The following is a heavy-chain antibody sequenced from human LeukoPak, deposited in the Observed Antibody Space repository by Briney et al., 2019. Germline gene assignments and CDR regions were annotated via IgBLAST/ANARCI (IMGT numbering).Heavy chain of an antibody. Sequence: PSETLSLTCTVSGGSISSGGYYWSWIRQHPGKGLEWIGYIYYSGSTYYIPSLKSRVTISVDTSKNQFSLKLSSVTAADTAVYYCARVSIPDCSSTSCYGGYFDYWGQGTLVTVSS. V-gene: IGHV4-31*03. D-gene: IGHD2-2*01. CDR3: ARVSIPDCSSTSCYGGYFDY. J-gene: IGHJ4*02. CDR1: GGSISSGGYY. CDR2: IYYSGST.